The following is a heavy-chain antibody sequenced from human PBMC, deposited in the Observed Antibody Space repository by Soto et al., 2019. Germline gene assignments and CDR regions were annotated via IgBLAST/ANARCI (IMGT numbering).Heavy chain of an antibody. J-gene: IGHJ3*02. CDR3: ARDHGGNAFDI. Sequence: QVQLVESGGGVVQPGRSLRLSCAASGFTCSSYAMHWVRQAPGTGQEWVAVISYDGSNKYYADSVKGGFNISRDNSKNTLYLQMSGLRAEDTAVYYCARDHGGNAFDIWGQGTIVTVAS. V-gene: IGHV3-30-3*01. CDR2: ISYDGSNK. D-gene: IGHD3-16*01. CDR1: GFTCSSYA.